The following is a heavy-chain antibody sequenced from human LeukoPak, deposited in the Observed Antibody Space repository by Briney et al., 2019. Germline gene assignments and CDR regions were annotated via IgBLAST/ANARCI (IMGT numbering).Heavy chain of an antibody. D-gene: IGHD1-26*01. Sequence: GESLKISCKGSGYSFTSYWIGWVRQMPGKGPEWMGIIYPGDSDTRYSPSFQGQVTISADKSISTAHLQWSSLKASDTAMYYCARRKKATEYYFDYWGQGTLVTVSS. CDR3: ARRKKATEYYFDY. J-gene: IGHJ4*02. CDR2: IYPGDSDT. V-gene: IGHV5-51*01. CDR1: GYSFTSYW.